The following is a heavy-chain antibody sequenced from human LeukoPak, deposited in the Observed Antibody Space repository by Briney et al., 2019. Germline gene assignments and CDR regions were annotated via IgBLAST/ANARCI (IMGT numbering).Heavy chain of an antibody. CDR2: ISSDGSST. CDR3: ASVHSGYHYFDY. D-gene: IGHD5-12*01. J-gene: IGHJ4*02. Sequence: PGGSLRLSCAASGFTFSSYWMHWVRQAPGKGLVWVSRISSDGSSTSYADSVKGRFTISRDNAKNTLYLQMNSLRAEDTAVYYCASVHSGYHYFDYWGQGTLVTVSS. CDR1: GFTFSSYW. V-gene: IGHV3-74*01.